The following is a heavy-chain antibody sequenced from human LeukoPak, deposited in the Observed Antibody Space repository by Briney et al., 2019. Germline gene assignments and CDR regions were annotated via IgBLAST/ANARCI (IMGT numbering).Heavy chain of an antibody. V-gene: IGHV3-30*03. CDR3: AAYCGGDCYGGLDY. Sequence: GGSPRLSCAASGFTFSSYGMHWVRQAPGKGLEWVAVISYDGSNKYYADSVKGRFTISRDNSKNTLYLQMNSLRAEDTAVYYCAAYCGGDCYGGLDYWGQGTLVTVSP. CDR2: ISYDGSNK. D-gene: IGHD2-21*02. J-gene: IGHJ4*02. CDR1: GFTFSSYG.